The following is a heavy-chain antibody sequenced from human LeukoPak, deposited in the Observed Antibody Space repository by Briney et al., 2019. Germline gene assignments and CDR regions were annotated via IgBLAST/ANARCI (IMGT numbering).Heavy chain of an antibody. J-gene: IGHJ4*02. CDR3: ALGNTTMVNGFVLES. V-gene: IGHV3-11*03. Sequence: AGGSLRLSCAASGFTFSDYYVSWIRQAPGKGLEWLSYLSTSSSFTYYADSVKGRFTISRDNAKNSLYLQMNSLRAEDTAVYYCALGNTTMVNGFVLESWSQGTLVTVSS. CDR1: GFTFSDYY. D-gene: IGHD5-18*01. CDR2: LSTSSSFT.